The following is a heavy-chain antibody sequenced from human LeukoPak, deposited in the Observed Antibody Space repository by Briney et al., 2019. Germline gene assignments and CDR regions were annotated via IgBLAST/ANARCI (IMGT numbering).Heavy chain of an antibody. D-gene: IGHD2/OR15-2a*01. J-gene: IGHJ4*02. CDR3: VSFYETY. CDR1: GNYW. V-gene: IGHV3-74*01. CDR2: INSDGSWT. Sequence: GGSLRLSCAASGNYWMHWVRQAPGKGLVWVSHINSDGSWTSYADSVKGRFTISKDNAKNTVYLQMNSLRAKDTAVYYCVSFYETYWGRGTLVTVSS.